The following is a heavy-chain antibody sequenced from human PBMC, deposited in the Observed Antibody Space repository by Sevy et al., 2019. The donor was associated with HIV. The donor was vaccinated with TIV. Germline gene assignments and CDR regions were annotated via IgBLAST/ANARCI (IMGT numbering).Heavy chain of an antibody. V-gene: IGHV3-11*04. D-gene: IGHD2-15*01. CDR1: GFTFSDYY. Sequence: GGSLRLSCAASGFTFSDYYMSWIRQAPGKGLEWVSYISSSGSTIYYADSVKGRFTISRDNAKNSPYLQMNSLRAEDTAVYYCARDSREGVLAATLSRATDYYYYMDVWGKGTTVTVSS. CDR3: ARDSREGVLAATLSRATDYYYYMDV. J-gene: IGHJ6*03. CDR2: ISSSGSTI.